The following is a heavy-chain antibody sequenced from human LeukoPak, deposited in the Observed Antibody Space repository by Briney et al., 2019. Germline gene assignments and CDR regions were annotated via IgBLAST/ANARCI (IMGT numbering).Heavy chain of an antibody. V-gene: IGHV3-23*01. Sequence: GGSLRLSCAASGFTFNIYSMSWVRQAPGKGLEWVSSISSSGDFTVYAGSVKGRFTISRDNSKNTLYLQMNSLRAEGTAIYYCAKDRPNYYESNGHYYRRDGDYWGQGTLVTVSS. CDR2: ISSSGDFT. D-gene: IGHD3-22*01. CDR3: AKDRPNYYESNGHYYRRDGDY. J-gene: IGHJ4*02. CDR1: GFTFNIYS.